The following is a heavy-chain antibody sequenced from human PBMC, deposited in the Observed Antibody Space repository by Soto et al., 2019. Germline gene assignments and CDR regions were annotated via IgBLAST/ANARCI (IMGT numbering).Heavy chain of an antibody. Sequence: QVQLVQSGAEVKKPGASVKVSCKASGYTFTSYGISWVRQAPGQGLEWMGWISAYNGNTNYAQKLQGRVTMTTDTSTSTAYMELRSLRSDDTAVYYCARDLSIAVAGTLGPTDYWGQGTLVTVSS. CDR3: ARDLSIAVAGTLGPTDY. CDR1: GYTFTSYG. J-gene: IGHJ4*02. CDR2: ISAYNGNT. V-gene: IGHV1-18*01. D-gene: IGHD6-19*01.